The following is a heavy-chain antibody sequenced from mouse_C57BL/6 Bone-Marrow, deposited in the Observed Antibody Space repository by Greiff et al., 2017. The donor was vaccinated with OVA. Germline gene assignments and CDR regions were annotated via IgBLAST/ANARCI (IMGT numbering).Heavy chain of an antibody. J-gene: IGHJ4*01. V-gene: IGHV1-55*01. CDR2: IYPGSGST. CDR1: GYTFTSYW. D-gene: IGHD2-3*01. CDR3: ARSPRWFGAMDY. Sequence: VQLQQPGAELVKPGASVKMSCKASGYTFTSYWITWVKQRPGQGLEWIGDIYPGSGSTNYNEKFKSKATLTVDTSSSTAYMQLSSLTSEDSAVYYCARSPRWFGAMDYWGQGTSVTVSS.